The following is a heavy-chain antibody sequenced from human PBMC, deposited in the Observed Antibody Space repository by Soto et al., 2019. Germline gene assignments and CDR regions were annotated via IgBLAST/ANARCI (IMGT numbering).Heavy chain of an antibody. CDR3: ARHGGPYGTSWHDY. Sequence: SETLSLTCTVSGGSISSYYWSWIRQAPEKGLEWIGYIYNSGSTNSNPSLNSRVTMLVDTSKNQFFLKLTSVTAADTAVYYCARHGGPYGTSWHDYWGQGTLVTVS. D-gene: IGHD6-13*01. V-gene: IGHV4-59*08. CDR1: GGSISSYY. CDR2: IYNSGST. J-gene: IGHJ4*02.